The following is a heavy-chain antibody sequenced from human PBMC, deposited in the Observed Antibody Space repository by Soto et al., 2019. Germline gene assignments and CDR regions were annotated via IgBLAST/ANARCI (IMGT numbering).Heavy chain of an antibody. CDR3: AKEEGPPYSGLDV. D-gene: IGHD1-1*01. V-gene: IGHV3-30*18. J-gene: IGHJ6*01. Sequence: GGSLRLSCGASGFSFSSYDMHWVRQAPGKGLEWLANIAYDGSLYNYADSVKGRFTISRDNSKNTLYLQMNSLRGEDTAVYYCAKEEGPPYSGLDVWGQGTTVTVSS. CDR2: IAYDGSLY. CDR1: GFSFSSYD.